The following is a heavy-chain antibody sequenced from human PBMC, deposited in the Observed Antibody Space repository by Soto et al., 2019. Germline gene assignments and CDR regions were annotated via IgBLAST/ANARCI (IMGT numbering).Heavy chain of an antibody. CDR2: ISGSGGST. V-gene: IGHV3-23*01. CDR3: AKDFRSSRGWPTYYFDY. D-gene: IGHD6-19*01. CDR1: GFTFSSYA. Sequence: GGSLRLSXAASGFTFSSYAMSWVRQAPGKGLEWVSAISGSGGSTYYADSVKGRFTISRDNSKNTLYLQMNSLRAEDTAVYYCAKDFRSSRGWPTYYFDYWGQGTLVTVS. J-gene: IGHJ4*02.